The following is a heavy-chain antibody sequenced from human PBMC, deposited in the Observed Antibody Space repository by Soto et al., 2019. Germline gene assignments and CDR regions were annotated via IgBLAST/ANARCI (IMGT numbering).Heavy chain of an antibody. V-gene: IGHV4-30-4*01. J-gene: IGHJ6*02. D-gene: IGHD2-15*01. CDR1: GESISSGDHY. CDR2: IYYSGNT. Sequence: PSETLSPTCTVSGESISSGDHYWSWVRQSPGEGLEWIGFIYYSGNTYYNPSLKSRVSMSVDTSNNQFSLKLNSVTAADTAVYYCARDAGYCNSVSCYPYNMDVWGQGTTVTVSS. CDR3: ARDAGYCNSVSCYPYNMDV.